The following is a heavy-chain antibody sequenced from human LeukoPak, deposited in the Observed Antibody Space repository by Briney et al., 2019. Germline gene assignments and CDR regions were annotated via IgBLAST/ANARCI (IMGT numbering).Heavy chain of an antibody. CDR1: GYTFTSYG. Sequence: ASVKVSCKASGYTFTSYGISWVRQAPGQGLEWMGWISAYNGNTNYAQKLQGRVTMTTDTSTSTAHMELRSLRSDDTAVYYCARDLEYYGSGSYNWGQGTLVTVSS. V-gene: IGHV1-18*01. CDR3: ARDLEYYGSGSYN. J-gene: IGHJ4*02. CDR2: ISAYNGNT. D-gene: IGHD3-10*01.